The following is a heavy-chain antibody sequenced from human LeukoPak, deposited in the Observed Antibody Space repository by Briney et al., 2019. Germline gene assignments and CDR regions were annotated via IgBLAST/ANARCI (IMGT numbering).Heavy chain of an antibody. Sequence: ASVKVSCKASGGTFSSYAISWVRQAPGQGLEWMGGIIPIFGTANYAQKFQGRVTITADESTSTAYMELSSLRSEDTAVYYCAGRYCSSTSCSDYFDYWGQGTLVTVSS. J-gene: IGHJ4*02. D-gene: IGHD2-2*01. V-gene: IGHV1-69*13. CDR1: GGTFSSYA. CDR3: AGRYCSSTSCSDYFDY. CDR2: IIPIFGTA.